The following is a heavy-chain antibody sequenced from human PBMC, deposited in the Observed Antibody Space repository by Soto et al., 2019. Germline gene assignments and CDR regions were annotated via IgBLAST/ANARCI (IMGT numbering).Heavy chain of an antibody. Sequence: SETLSLTCTVSGGSISSGDYYWGWIRQPPGKGLEWIGYIYYSGSTYYNPSLKSRVTIPVDTSKNQFSLKLSSVTAADTAVYYCARVDVARYAGAFDIWGQGTMVTVSS. CDR3: ARVDVARYAGAFDI. CDR2: IYYSGST. J-gene: IGHJ3*02. CDR1: GGSISSGDYY. D-gene: IGHD1-1*01. V-gene: IGHV4-30-4*01.